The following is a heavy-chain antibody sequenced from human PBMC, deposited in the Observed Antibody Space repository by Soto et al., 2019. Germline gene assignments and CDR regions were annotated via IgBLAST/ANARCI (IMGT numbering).Heavy chain of an antibody. CDR3: ARDMSGGTYNYYYGMGV. D-gene: IGHD1-26*01. CDR1: GFSFSSYA. CDR2: ISGSGSPT. J-gene: IGHJ6*02. V-gene: IGHV3-23*01. Sequence: EVQLLESGGGLGQPGGSLRLSCAASGFSFSSYAMTWVRQAPGRGLQWVSAISGSGSPTYYADSVKGRFTISRDNSKNXXYLQRNSLRADDTAVYYCARDMSGGTYNYYYGMGVWGQGTTVTVSS.